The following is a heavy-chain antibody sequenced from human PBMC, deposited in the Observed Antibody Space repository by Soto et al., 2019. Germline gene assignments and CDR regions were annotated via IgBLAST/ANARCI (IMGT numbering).Heavy chain of an antibody. V-gene: IGHV4-4*07. Sequence: QVQLQESGPGLVKPSETLSLTCTVSGGSISGYYWTWIRQPAGKGLEWIGRKHTSGTTNYNPSLKSRVTMSIDTSTNQFSLNLFSVTAADTAVYYCARGGEFYVLDVWGQGTTVAVSS. CDR3: ARGGEFYVLDV. D-gene: IGHD3-16*01. CDR2: KHTSGTT. CDR1: GGSISGYY. J-gene: IGHJ6*02.